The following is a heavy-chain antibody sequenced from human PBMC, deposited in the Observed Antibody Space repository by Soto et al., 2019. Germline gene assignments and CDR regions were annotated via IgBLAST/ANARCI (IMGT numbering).Heavy chain of an antibody. CDR1: GGSISSYY. CDR3: ARDCSTSCYNWFDP. J-gene: IGHJ5*02. CDR2: IYTSGST. D-gene: IGHD2-2*01. Sequence: SETLSLTCTVSGGSISSYYWSWIRQPAGKGLEWIGRIYTSGSTNYNPSLKSRVTMSVDTSKNQFSLKLGSVTAADTAVYYCARDCSTSCYNWFDPWGQGTLVTVSS. V-gene: IGHV4-4*07.